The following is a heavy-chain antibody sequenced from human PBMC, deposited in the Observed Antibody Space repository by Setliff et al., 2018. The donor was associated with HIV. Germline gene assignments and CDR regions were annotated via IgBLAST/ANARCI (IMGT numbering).Heavy chain of an antibody. CDR3: AREGSFVPAAPLGNGNRILDF. CDR1: GYTFTNYG. J-gene: IGHJ4*02. D-gene: IGHD2-2*01. V-gene: IGHV1-3*01. CDR2: INAGNGNT. Sequence: ASVKVSCKASGYTFTNYGISWVRQAPGQGLEWMGWINAGNGNTKYSQKFQGRVTITRDTSASTAYMELSSLRSEDTAVYYCAREGSFVPAAPLGNGNRILDFWGQGTLVTVSS.